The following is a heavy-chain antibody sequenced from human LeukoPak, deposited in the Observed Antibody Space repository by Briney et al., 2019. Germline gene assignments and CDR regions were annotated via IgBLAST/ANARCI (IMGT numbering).Heavy chain of an antibody. CDR3: ARERQDTILHSGAFDI. Sequence: GRSLRLSCAASGFTFSTYFMHWARQAPGKGLEWVADIASDGSHTFYVESVKGRFTISRDNSKNTLYLQMNSLRAEDTAVYFCARERQDTILHSGAFDIWGQRTMVTVSS. J-gene: IGHJ3*02. CDR1: GFTFSTYF. V-gene: IGHV3-30-3*01. D-gene: IGHD2-21*01. CDR2: IASDGSHT.